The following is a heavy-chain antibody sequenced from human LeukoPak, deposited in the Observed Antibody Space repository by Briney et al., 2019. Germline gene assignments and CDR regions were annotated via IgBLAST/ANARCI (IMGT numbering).Heavy chain of an antibody. D-gene: IGHD3-16*02. J-gene: IGHJ3*02. V-gene: IGHV3-7*05. CDR1: GFTFRNYW. CDR3: ARVSILNLGELSEAFDI. Sequence: GESLRLSCAASGFTFRNYWMTWVRQAPGKGLEWVANIKQDGSEKYFVDSVKGRFTISRDNAKNSLYLQMNSLRAEDTAVYFCARVSILNLGELSEAFDIWGQGTMVTVSS. CDR2: IKQDGSEK.